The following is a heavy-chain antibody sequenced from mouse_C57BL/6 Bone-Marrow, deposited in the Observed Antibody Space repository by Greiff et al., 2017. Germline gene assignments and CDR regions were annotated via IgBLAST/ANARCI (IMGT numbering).Heavy chain of an antibody. V-gene: IGHV5-4*01. J-gene: IGHJ1*03. CDR3: ARDDYGIWYFDV. CDR1: GFTFSSYA. Sequence: VKLMESGGGLVKPGGSLKLSCAASGFTFSSYAMSWVRQTPEKRLEWVATISDGGSYTYYPDNVKGRFTISRDNAKNNLYLQMSHLKSEDTAMYYCARDDYGIWYFDVWGTGTTVTVSS. CDR2: ISDGGSYT. D-gene: IGHD2-4*01.